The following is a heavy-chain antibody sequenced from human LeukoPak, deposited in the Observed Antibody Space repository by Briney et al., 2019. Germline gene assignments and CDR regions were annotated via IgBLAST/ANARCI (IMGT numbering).Heavy chain of an antibody. D-gene: IGHD4-17*01. CDR3: ARGSTVTRRGRFDP. CDR2: ISYDGSNK. CDR1: GFTFSSYA. V-gene: IGHV3-30*04. Sequence: PGGSLRLSCAASGFTFSSYAMHWVRQAPGKGLEWVAVISYDGSNKYYADSVKGRFTISRDNSKNTLYLQMNSLRAEDTALYYCARGSTVTRRGRFDPWGQGTLVTVSS. J-gene: IGHJ5*02.